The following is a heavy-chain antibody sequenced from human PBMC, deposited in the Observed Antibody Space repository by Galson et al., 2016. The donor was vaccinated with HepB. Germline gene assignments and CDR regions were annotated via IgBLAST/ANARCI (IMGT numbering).Heavy chain of an antibody. V-gene: IGHV1-3*01. J-gene: IGHJ6*02. D-gene: IGHD2-2*02. CDR1: GYTFSSYA. CDR2: INAGNGNT. Sequence: SVKVSCKASGYTFSSYALHRVRQAPGQRFEWMGWINAGNGNTQYAQNLQGRVTITMDRSARTVYMELSSLRFEDTAVYYCARDRKIYQLLYPGYYYGMDVWGQGTTVTVSS. CDR3: ARDRKIYQLLYPGYYYGMDV.